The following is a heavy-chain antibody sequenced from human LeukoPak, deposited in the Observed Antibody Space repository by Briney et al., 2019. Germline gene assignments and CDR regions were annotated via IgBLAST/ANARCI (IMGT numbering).Heavy chain of an antibody. CDR3: ARPPTYCSSDSCPFAY. J-gene: IGHJ4*02. CDR1: GYSFTNFW. CDR2: IYPGDSDT. V-gene: IGHV5-51*01. D-gene: IGHD2-2*01. Sequence: GESLKISCQGSGYSFTNFWIGWVRQPPGKGLEWMGIIYPGDSDTKYSPSFQGQVTISADKSISTAYLQWSSLKASDTAMYYCARPPTYCSSDSCPFAYWGQGTPVTVSS.